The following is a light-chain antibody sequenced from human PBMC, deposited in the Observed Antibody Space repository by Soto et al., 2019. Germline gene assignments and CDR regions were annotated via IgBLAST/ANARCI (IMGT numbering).Light chain of an antibody. CDR3: QQYDNRPFT. Sequence: DIVMTQSPLSLPVTPGEPASISCRSSQSLLHSNGYNYLDWYLQKPGQSPQLLIYLGSNRASGVPDRFSGSGSGTDFTFTISSLQPEDNATYYCQQYDNRPFTLGPGTKVDIK. CDR1: QSLLHSNGYNY. CDR2: LGS. J-gene: IGKJ3*01. V-gene: IGKV2-28*01.